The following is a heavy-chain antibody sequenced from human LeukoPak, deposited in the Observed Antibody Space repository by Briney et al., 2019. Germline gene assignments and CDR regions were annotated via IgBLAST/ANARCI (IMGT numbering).Heavy chain of an antibody. CDR1: GFIFSNYG. CDR2: IGSSGSTT. V-gene: IGHV3-21*01. J-gene: IGHJ4*02. D-gene: IGHD3-16*02. Sequence: PGGSLRLSCVASGFIFSNYGMSWVRQAPGKGLEWVSAIGSSGSTTYYADSVKGRFTISRDNAKNSLYLQMNSLRAEDTAVYYCARLTFGGVIGFDYWGQGTLVTVSS. CDR3: ARLTFGGVIGFDY.